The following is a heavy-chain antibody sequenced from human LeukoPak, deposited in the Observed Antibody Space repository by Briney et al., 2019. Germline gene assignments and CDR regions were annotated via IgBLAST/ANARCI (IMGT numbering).Heavy chain of an antibody. CDR3: ARVRSPGALDY. J-gene: IGHJ4*01. D-gene: IGHD2-15*01. CDR2: IWHGGSNK. Sequence: GRSLRLSCAASGFTFSSYGMHWVRQAPGRGLEWVAIIWHGGSNKYYADSVKGRFTISRDNSKNTLDLQMNSLRAEDTAVYYGARVRSPGALDYWGQEPWSPSPQ. CDR1: GFTFSSYG. V-gene: IGHV3-33*01.